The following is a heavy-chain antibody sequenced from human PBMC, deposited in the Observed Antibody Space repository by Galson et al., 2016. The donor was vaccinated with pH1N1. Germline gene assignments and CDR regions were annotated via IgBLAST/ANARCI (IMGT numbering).Heavy chain of an antibody. CDR2: ISPLLRIA. V-gene: IGHV1-69*04. CDR3: ATEIFGGDAFDI. D-gene: IGHD3-3*01. J-gene: IGHJ3*02. Sequence: SVKVSCKASGYTFTIYAFSWVRQAPGQGLEWMGRISPLLRIANYVQKFQGRVTITADESTSTVYMELSSLRSEDTAVYYCATEIFGGDAFDIWGQGTMVTVSS. CDR1: GYTFTIYA.